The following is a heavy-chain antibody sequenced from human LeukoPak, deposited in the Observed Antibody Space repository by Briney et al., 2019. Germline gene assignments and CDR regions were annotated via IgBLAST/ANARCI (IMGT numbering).Heavy chain of an antibody. CDR1: GYTFTSYG. D-gene: IGHD6-13*01. CDR3: ARRLLYSSSSEEDY. J-gene: IGHJ4*02. Sequence: ASVKVSCKASGYTFTSYGISWVRQAPGQGLEWMGWISAYNGNTNYAQKLQGRVTMTTDTSTSTAYMELRSLRSDDTAVYYCARRLLYSSSSEEDYWGQGTLVTVSS. CDR2: ISAYNGNT. V-gene: IGHV1-18*01.